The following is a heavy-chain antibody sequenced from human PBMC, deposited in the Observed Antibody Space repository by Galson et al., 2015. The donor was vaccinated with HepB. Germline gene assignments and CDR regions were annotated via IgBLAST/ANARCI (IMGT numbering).Heavy chain of an antibody. CDR1: GFTFSSYW. V-gene: IGHV3-7*03. CDR2: IKQDGSEK. J-gene: IGHJ5*02. D-gene: IGHD3-22*01. Sequence: SLRLSCAASGFTFSSYWMSWVRQAPGKGLEWVANIKQDGSEKYYVDSVKGRFTISRDNAKNSLYLQMNSLRAEDTAVYYCARDDSAVQNWFDPWGQGTLVTVSS. CDR3: ARDDSAVQNWFDP.